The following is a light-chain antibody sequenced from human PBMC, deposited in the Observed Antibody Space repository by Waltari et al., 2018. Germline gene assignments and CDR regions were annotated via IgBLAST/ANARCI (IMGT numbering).Light chain of an antibody. J-gene: IGLJ2*01. Sequence: QSVLTQPPSASGTPRPRVPIPCSGSSSTIGRNTVNWYQQPPGTAPNRPIYGNNQRPTGVPDRFSGSKSGTSASLAISGLQSDDEADYYCAVWDDSLNGPVFGGGTKLTVL. V-gene: IGLV1-44*01. CDR2: GNN. CDR3: AVWDDSLNGPV. CDR1: SSTIGRNT.